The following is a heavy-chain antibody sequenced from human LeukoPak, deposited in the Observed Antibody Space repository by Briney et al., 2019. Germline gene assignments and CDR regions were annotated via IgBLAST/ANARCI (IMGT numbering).Heavy chain of an antibody. CDR2: ISGSGGST. J-gene: IGHJ4*02. Sequence: GGSLRLSCAASGFTFSSYAMSWVRQAPGKGLEWVSAISGSGGSTYYADSVKGRFTISRDNSKNTLYLQMNSLRAEDTAVCYCAKSGSSWIYYFDYWGQGTLVTVSS. CDR1: GFTFSSYA. CDR3: AKSGSSWIYYFDY. D-gene: IGHD6-13*01. V-gene: IGHV3-23*01.